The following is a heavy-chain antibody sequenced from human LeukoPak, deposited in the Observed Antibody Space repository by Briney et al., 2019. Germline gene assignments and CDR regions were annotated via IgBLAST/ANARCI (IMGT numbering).Heavy chain of an antibody. J-gene: IGHJ3*01. D-gene: IGHD6-13*01. CDR2: IIPIFGTA. CDR1: GGSFSNYV. V-gene: IGHV1-69*05. Sequence: ASVKVSCKASGGSFSNYVITWVRQAPGQGLEWMGGIIPIFGTANYAQKFQGRVTITTDESTSTAYMELSSLRSEDTAVYYCATDLQQLRGGVWGQGTMVTVSS. CDR3: ATDLQQLRGGV.